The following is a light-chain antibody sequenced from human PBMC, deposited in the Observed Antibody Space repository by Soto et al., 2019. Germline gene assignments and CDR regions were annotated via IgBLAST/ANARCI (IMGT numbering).Light chain of an antibody. CDR2: DAS. J-gene: IGKJ1*01. CDR1: QSISSW. V-gene: IGKV1-5*01. CDR3: QQYKSYWT. Sequence: DIQMTQSPSTLSASVGDRVTITCRASQSISSWLAWYQQKPGKAPELLISDASSLETGVPSRLSGSGSGTEFTLTINSLQPDDFATYYCQQYKSYWTFGQGTKVDIK.